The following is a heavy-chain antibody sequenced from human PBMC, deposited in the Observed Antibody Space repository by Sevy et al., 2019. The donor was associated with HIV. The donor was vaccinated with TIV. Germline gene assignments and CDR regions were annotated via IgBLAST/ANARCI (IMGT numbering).Heavy chain of an antibody. CDR1: GGSISSSSYY. D-gene: IGHD4-17*01. CDR2: IYYSGST. Sequence: SETLSLTCTVSGGSISSSSYYWGWIRQPPGKGLEWIGSIYYSGSTYYNPSLKSRVTISVDTSKNQFALKLSSVTAADTAVYYCARHYDYGDYPSTGERWFDPWGQGTLVTVSS. J-gene: IGHJ5*02. V-gene: IGHV4-39*01. CDR3: ARHYDYGDYPSTGERWFDP.